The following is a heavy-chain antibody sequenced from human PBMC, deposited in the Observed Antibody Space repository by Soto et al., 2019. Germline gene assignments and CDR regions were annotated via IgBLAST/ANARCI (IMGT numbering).Heavy chain of an antibody. CDR3: ARGLGSGSPLNFDS. CDR1: GFTFSSYA. CDR2: ISGSGGST. Sequence: PGESLKISCAASGFTFSSYAMSWVRQAPGKGLEWVSAISGSGGSTYYADSVKGRFTISRDNAEKLLYLQMSSLRADDTAVYYCARGLGSGSPLNFDSWGPGTLVTVSS. J-gene: IGHJ4*02. V-gene: IGHV3-23*01. D-gene: IGHD6-19*01.